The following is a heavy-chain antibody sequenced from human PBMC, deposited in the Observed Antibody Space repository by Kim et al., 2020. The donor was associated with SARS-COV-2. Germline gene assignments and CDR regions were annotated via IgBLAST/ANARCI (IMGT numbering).Heavy chain of an antibody. J-gene: IGHJ3*02. CDR1: GGSISSSSYY. V-gene: IGHV4-39*01. Sequence: SETLSLTCTVSGGSISSSSYYWGWIRQPPGKGLEWIGSIYYSGSTYYNPSLKSRVTISVDTSKNQFSLKLSSVTAADTAVYYCARHRGRPRAFDIWGQGTMVTVSS. D-gene: IGHD1-26*01. CDR2: IYYSGST. CDR3: ARHRGRPRAFDI.